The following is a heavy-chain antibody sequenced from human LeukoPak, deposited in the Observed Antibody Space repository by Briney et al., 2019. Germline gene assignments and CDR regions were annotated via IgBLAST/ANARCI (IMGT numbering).Heavy chain of an antibody. J-gene: IGHJ4*02. CDR3: GNAIWQQLVWSRVAKTDC. D-gene: IGHD6-13*01. V-gene: IGHV3-23*01. CDR2: ISGSGGST. CDR1: GFTFSSYA. Sequence: GGSLRLSCAASGFTFSSYAMSWVRQAPGKGLEWVSAISGSGGSTNYADSVKGRVTITRDNSKNTTYPEMNNLISEDTAVYYCGNAIWQQLVWSRVAKTDCWGQGILVTVSS.